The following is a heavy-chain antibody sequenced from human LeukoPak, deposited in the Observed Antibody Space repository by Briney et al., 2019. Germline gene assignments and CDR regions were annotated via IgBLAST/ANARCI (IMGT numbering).Heavy chain of an antibody. J-gene: IGHJ4*02. D-gene: IGHD4/OR15-4a*01. CDR2: IYSGGST. V-gene: IGHV3-66*01. CDR1: GFTVSSNY. CDR3: ARGRSGYGAYYFDY. Sequence: GGSLGLSCAASGFTVSSNYMSWVRQAPGKGLEWVSVIYSGGSTYYADSVKGRFTISRDNSKNTLYLQMNSLRAEDTAVYYCARGRSGYGAYYFDYWGQGTLVTVSS.